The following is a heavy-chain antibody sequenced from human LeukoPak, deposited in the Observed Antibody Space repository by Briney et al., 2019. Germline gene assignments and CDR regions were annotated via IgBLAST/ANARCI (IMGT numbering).Heavy chain of an antibody. CDR1: GYTFTGYY. CDR2: INPNSGGT. J-gene: IGHJ5*02. CDR3: ARLRIAAAGKGWFDP. V-gene: IGHV1-2*02. D-gene: IGHD6-13*01. Sequence: ASVKVSCKASGYTFTGYYMHWVRQATGQGLEWMGWINPNSGGTNYAQKFQGRVTMTRDTSISTAYMELSRLRSDYTAVYYCARLRIAAAGKGWFDPWGQGTLVTVSS.